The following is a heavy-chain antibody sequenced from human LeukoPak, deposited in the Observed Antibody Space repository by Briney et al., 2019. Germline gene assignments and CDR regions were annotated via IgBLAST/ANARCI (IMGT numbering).Heavy chain of an antibody. CDR3: ARDRNGDYALDY. Sequence: GGSLRLSCAASAFTFSSYAMHWVRQAPGKGLEWVAVISYDGSNKYYADSVKGRFTISRDNSKNTLYLQMNSLRAEDTAVYYCARDRNGDYALDYWGQGTLVTVSS. V-gene: IGHV3-30-3*01. D-gene: IGHD4-17*01. CDR1: AFTFSSYA. CDR2: ISYDGSNK. J-gene: IGHJ4*02.